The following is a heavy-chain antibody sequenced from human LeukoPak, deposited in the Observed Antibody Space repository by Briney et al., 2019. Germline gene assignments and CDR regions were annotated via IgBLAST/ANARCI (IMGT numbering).Heavy chain of an antibody. V-gene: IGHV4-39*07. J-gene: IGHJ5*02. CDR1: GGSISSSSYY. CDR3: ARGRGPWFDP. Sequence: SETLSLTCTVSGGSISSSSYYWGWIRQPPGKGLEWIGSIYYSGSTYYNPSLKSRVTISVDTSKNQFSLKLSSVTAADTAVYYCARGRGPWFDPWGQGTLVTVSS. CDR2: IYYSGST.